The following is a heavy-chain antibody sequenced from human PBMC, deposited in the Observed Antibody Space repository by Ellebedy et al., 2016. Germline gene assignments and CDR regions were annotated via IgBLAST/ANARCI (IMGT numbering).Heavy chain of an antibody. Sequence: ASVKVSCKASRGTFSSYAISWVRQAPGQGLEWMGRIIPILGIANYAQKFQGRVTITADKSTSTAYMELSSLRSEDTAVYYCARDRGAAAGKRGVFDYWGQGTLVTVSS. D-gene: IGHD6-13*01. CDR3: ARDRGAAAGKRGVFDY. CDR2: IIPILGIA. CDR1: RGTFSSYA. J-gene: IGHJ4*02. V-gene: IGHV1-69*04.